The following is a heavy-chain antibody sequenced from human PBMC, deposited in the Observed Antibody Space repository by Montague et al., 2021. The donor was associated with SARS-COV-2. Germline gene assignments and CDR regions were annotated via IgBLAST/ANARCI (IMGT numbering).Heavy chain of an antibody. CDR3: ARVRAVPAAMRRFSLGRGYYGMDV. CDR1: GGSFSGYY. CDR2: INHSGST. J-gene: IGHJ6*02. V-gene: IGHV4-34*01. Sequence: SETLSLTCAVYGGSFSGYYCCWICQPPGQGLELIGVINHSGSTNYNPSPSRRVTISVYTSKNQFPLKLSTVTAADTAVYYCARVRAVPAAMRRFSLGRGYYGMDVWGQGTPVTVSS. D-gene: IGHD2-2*01.